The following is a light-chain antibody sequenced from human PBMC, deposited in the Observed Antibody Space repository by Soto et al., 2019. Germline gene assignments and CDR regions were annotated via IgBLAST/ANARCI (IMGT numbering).Light chain of an antibody. J-gene: IGLJ2*01. Sequence: QSAPTQPASVSGSPGQSITISCTGTSSDVGGYNYVSWYQQHPGKAPKLMIYDVRNRPSGVSNRFSGSKSGNTASLTISGLQAEDEADYYCSSYTSSSTLVFGGGTKLTVL. CDR2: DVR. CDR3: SSYTSSSTLV. V-gene: IGLV2-14*01. CDR1: SSDVGGYNY.